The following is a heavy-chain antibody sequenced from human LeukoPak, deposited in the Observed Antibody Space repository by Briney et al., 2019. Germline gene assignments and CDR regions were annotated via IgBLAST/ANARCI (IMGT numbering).Heavy chain of an antibody. CDR3: ASPYEYSYGYGVSSSLFCLYY. CDR2: MNPNSGNT. D-gene: IGHD5-18*01. Sequence: ASVKVSCKASGYTFTSYDINWVRQATGQGLEWMGWMNPNSGNTGYAQKFQGRVTMTRDTSTSTVYMELSSLRSEDTAVYYCASPYEYSYGYGVSSSLFCLYYWGQGTLVTVSS. V-gene: IGHV1-8*01. J-gene: IGHJ4*02. CDR1: GYTFTSYD.